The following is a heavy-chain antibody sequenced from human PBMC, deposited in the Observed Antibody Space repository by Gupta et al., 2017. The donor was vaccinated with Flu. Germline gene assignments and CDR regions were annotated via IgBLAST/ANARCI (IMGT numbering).Heavy chain of an antibody. J-gene: IGHJ4*02. CDR1: GFTVSGYA. V-gene: IGHV3-23*01. CDR2: ISGGADST. D-gene: IGHD2-8*02. CDR3: ARDFGYQVLSMIGF. Sequence: VQLLESGGGLVQPGGSLKLSCTASGFTVSGYAMNWVRQAPGKGLEWVSSISGGADSTYYADSVKGRFTVSRDKSKNTLYLRMNSLRPQDTAVYYCARDFGYQVLSMIGFWGQGTLVTVSS.